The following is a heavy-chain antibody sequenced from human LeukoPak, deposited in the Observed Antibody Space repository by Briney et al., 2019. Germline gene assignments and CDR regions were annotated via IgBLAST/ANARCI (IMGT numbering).Heavy chain of an antibody. J-gene: IGHJ4*02. D-gene: IGHD3-10*01. V-gene: IGHV3-23*01. CDR2: ISGSGGTT. CDR3: AKTTSSLWFGEFRGGANYFDY. Sequence: GGCLRLSCTASGFNFNRFAVTWVRQAPGKGLEWVSAISGSGGTTHYADSVKGRFSISRDNSKNTLYLQLSRVRAEDTAVYYCAKTTSSLWFGEFRGGANYFDYWGQGALVTVSS. CDR1: GFNFNRFA.